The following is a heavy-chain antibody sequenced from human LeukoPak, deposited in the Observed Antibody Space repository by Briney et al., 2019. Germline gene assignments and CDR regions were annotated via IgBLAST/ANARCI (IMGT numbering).Heavy chain of an antibody. CDR3: ARAARWELLAPYYYYYMDV. D-gene: IGHD1-26*01. V-gene: IGHV3-11*04. J-gene: IGHJ6*03. CDR2: ISSSGSTI. Sequence: SGGSLRLSCAASGFTFSDYYMSWIRQAPGKGLEWVSYISSSGSTIYYADSVKGRFTISRDNAKNSLYLQMNSLRAEDTAVYYCARAARWELLAPYYYYYMDVWGKGTTVTVSS. CDR1: GFTFSDYY.